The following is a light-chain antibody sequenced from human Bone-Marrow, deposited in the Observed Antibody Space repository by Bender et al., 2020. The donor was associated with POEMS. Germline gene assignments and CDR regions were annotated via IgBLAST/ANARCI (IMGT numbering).Light chain of an antibody. V-gene: IGLV2-23*02. CDR2: EVT. CDR1: SSDVGSYNL. CDR3: CSYAGSNIFVV. Sequence: QSALTQPASVSGSPGQSITLSCTGTSSDVGSYNLVSWYQQHPGKAPKLIIYEVTKRPSGVSNRFSGSKSGNTASLTISGLQAEDEADYYCCSYAGSNIFVVFGGGTKLTVL. J-gene: IGLJ3*02.